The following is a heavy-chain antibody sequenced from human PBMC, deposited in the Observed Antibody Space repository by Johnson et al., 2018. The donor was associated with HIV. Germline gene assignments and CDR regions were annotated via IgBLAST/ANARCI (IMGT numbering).Heavy chain of an antibody. D-gene: IGHD2-21*01. CDR2: ISYDGSNK. Sequence: QVQLVESGGGVVQPGRSLRLSCAASGFSLSSYAMHWVRQAPGKGLEWVAVISYDGSNKYYADSVKGRFTISRDNSKNKLYLQMNSLRAEDTAVYYCAKDFVTHGAFDIWGQGTMVTVSS. V-gene: IGHV3-30*04. CDR3: AKDFVTHGAFDI. J-gene: IGHJ3*02. CDR1: GFSLSSYA.